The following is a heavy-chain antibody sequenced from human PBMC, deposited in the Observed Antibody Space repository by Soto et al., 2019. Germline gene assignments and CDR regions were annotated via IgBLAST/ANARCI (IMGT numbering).Heavy chain of an antibody. J-gene: IGHJ4*02. CDR1: GFAFSSYA. V-gene: IGHV3-30-3*01. CDR3: ARDQIPGPPDYCDY. Sequence: QVQLVGSGGDVVQPGRSLRLSCAASGFAFSSYAMHWVRQAPGKGLEWVAVISYNGDTTYYAESVKGRFTISRDNSKNTLYLQMNSLRAEDTAVYYCARDQIPGPPDYCDYWGQGTLVTVSS. CDR2: ISYNGDTT.